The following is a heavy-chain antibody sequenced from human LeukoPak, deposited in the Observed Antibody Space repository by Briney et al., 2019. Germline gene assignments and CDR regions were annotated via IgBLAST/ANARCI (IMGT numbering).Heavy chain of an antibody. CDR2: IYYTGNT. Sequence: PSETLSLTCTVSGDSISTSKSYWGWIRQPPLKGLEWIGSIYYTGNTYYNASLKSRVTISVDTSKNQFSLKLSSVTAADTAVYYCARHPNYYYYYMDVWGKGTTVTISS. V-gene: IGHV4-39*01. CDR1: GDSISTSKSY. CDR3: ARHPNYYYYYMDV. J-gene: IGHJ6*03.